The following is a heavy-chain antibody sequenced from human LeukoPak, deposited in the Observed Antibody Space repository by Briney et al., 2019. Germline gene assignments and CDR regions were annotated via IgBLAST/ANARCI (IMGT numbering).Heavy chain of an antibody. V-gene: IGHV4-59*01. Sequence: SETLSLTCSVSGGSISSNYWRWIRQPPGKGLEWIGYMYYMRTTNYNPSLNSRLTISLDTSKNQFSLNLSSVTAADTAVYYCARVVGDWLAFDIWGQGTMVIVSS. D-gene: IGHD2-21*02. CDR1: GGSISSNY. CDR3: ARVVGDWLAFDI. J-gene: IGHJ3*02. CDR2: MYYMRTT.